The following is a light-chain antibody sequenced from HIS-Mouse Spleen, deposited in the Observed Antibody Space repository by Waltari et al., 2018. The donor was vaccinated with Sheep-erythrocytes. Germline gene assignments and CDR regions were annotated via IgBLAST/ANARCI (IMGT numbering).Light chain of an antibody. J-gene: IGLJ2*01. CDR1: SSDVGSYNL. Sequence: QSALTQPASVSGSPGQSITISCTGTSSDVGSYNLVSWYQQHPGKAPKLMIYEGSKPPSGLSNRFSGSKSCNTASLTISGLQAEDEADYYCCSYAGSSTLVFGGGTKLTVL. CDR3: CSYAGSSTLV. CDR2: EGS. V-gene: IGLV2-23*01.